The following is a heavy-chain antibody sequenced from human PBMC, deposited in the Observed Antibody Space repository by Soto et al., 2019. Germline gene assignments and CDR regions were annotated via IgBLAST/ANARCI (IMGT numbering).Heavy chain of an antibody. Sequence: QVQLVQSGAEVKKPGSSVKVSCKASGGTFSSYAISWVRQAPGQGLEWMGGIIPIFGTANYAQKFQGRVTITADESTSTAYMELSSLRSEDTAVYYCARDQRHFVVPAYTPSNNWFDPWGQGTLVTVSS. V-gene: IGHV1-69*01. J-gene: IGHJ5*02. CDR3: ARDQRHFVVPAYTPSNNWFDP. D-gene: IGHD2-2*01. CDR2: IIPIFGTA. CDR1: GGTFSSYA.